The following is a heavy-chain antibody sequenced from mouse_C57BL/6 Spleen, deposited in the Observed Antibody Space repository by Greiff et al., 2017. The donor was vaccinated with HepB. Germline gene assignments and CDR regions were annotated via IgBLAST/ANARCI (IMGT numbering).Heavy chain of an antibody. J-gene: IGHJ2*01. D-gene: IGHD2-4*01. CDR3: ARFYDYDGGYYFDY. CDR2: ISSGSSTI. V-gene: IGHV5-17*01. CDR1: GFTFSDYG. Sequence: EVMLVESGGGLVKPGGSLKLSCAASGFTFSDYGMHWVRQAPEKGLEWVAYISSGSSTIYYADTVKGRFTISRDNAKNTLFLQMTSLRSEDTAMYYCARFYDYDGGYYFDYWGQGTTLTVSS.